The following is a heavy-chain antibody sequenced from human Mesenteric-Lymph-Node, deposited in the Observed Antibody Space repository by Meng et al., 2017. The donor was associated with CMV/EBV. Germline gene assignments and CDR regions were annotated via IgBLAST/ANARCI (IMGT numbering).Heavy chain of an antibody. CDR2: IYYNGDK. J-gene: IGHJ6*02. CDR3: AYRRDSYDYHGLDV. V-gene: IGHV2-5*01. CDR1: GFSLTTHAVG. D-gene: IGHD3-16*01. Sequence: SGPTLVKPTQTLTLTCSFSGFSLTTHAVGVVWFRQPPGKALEWLSVIYYNGDKRYSPSLESRLTITEDSSKSQVVLTMTNMDPVDTATYYCAYRRDSYDYHGLDVWGQGTTVTVSS.